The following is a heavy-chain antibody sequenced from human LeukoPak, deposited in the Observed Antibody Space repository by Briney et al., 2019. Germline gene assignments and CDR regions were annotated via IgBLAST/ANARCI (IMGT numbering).Heavy chain of an antibody. V-gene: IGHV3-23*01. CDR2: ISNNGGYT. CDR3: AKQLGYCSDGSCYFPY. J-gene: IGHJ4*02. CDR1: GFTFSSSA. Sequence: GGSLRLSCAASGFTFSSSAMSWVRQAPGKGLGWVSTISNNGGYTYYADSVQGRFTISRNNSKSTLCLQMNSLRAEDTAVYYCAKQLGYCSDGSCYFPYWGQGTLVTVSS. D-gene: IGHD2-15*01.